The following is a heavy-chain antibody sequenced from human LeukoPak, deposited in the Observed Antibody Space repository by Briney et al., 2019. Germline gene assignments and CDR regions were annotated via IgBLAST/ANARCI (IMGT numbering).Heavy chain of an antibody. Sequence: ASVKVSCKASGYTFTSYYMHWVRQAPGQGLEWMGWISAYNGNTNYAQKLQGRVTMTTDTSTSTAYMELRSLRPDDTAVYYCARDSGNYYGSGSPPFDYWGQGTLVTVSS. D-gene: IGHD3-10*01. CDR1: GYTFTSYY. CDR3: ARDSGNYYGSGSPPFDY. V-gene: IGHV1-18*04. J-gene: IGHJ4*02. CDR2: ISAYNGNT.